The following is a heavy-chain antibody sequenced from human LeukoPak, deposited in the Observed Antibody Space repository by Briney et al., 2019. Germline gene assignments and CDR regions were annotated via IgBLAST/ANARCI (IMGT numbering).Heavy chain of an antibody. Sequence: ASVKVSCKASGGTFSSYAISWVRQAPGQGLEWMGGIIPIFGTANYAQKFQGRVTITADKSTSTAYMELSSLRSEDTAVYYCARDRRIAVAETTKNPGKYYYYYMDVWGKGTTVTVSS. CDR1: GGTFSSYA. J-gene: IGHJ6*03. V-gene: IGHV1-69*06. D-gene: IGHD6-19*01. CDR2: IIPIFGTA. CDR3: ARDRRIAVAETTKNPGKYYYYYMDV.